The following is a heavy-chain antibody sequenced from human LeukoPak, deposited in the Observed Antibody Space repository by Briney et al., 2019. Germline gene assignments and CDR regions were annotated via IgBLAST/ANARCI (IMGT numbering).Heavy chain of an antibody. CDR1: QFPLSSNY. V-gene: IGHV3-53*01. D-gene: IGHD2-15*01. J-gene: IGHJ4*02. CDR3: ARDRGYCSSDSCYPPRFDY. Sequence: PCSSTQFPLSSNYMSGAGQGPGKGVEGVAIIYRGGNRFYADAVGGRFSISRDNSKNTVYLQMNSLRVEDTAVYYCARDRGYCSSDSCYPPRFDYWGQETLVTVSS. CDR2: IYRGGNR.